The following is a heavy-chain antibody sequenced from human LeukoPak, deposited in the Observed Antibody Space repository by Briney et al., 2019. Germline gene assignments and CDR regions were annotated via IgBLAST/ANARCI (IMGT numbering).Heavy chain of an antibody. Sequence: GSLRLSCAASGFTFSSYWMHWVRQGPGKGLVWVSRITSDGSSTSYADSVKGRFTISRDNAKNTLYLQMNSLRAEDTAVYYCASVGYGSISYYYYAMDVWGQGTTVTVSS. CDR2: ITSDGSST. J-gene: IGHJ6*02. CDR1: GFTFSSYW. V-gene: IGHV3-74*01. CDR3: ASVGYGSISYYYYAMDV. D-gene: IGHD6-13*01.